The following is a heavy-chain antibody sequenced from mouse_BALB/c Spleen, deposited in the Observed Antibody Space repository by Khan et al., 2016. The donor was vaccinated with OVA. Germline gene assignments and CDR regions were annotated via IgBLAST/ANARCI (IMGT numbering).Heavy chain of an antibody. CDR2: IWSDGST. V-gene: IGHV2-6-1*01. CDR3: ARQPYYHYYALDY. J-gene: IGHJ4*01. CDR1: GFSLTSYG. D-gene: IGHD2-10*01. Sequence: QVQLKESGPGLVAPSQSLSITCTISGFSLTSYGIHWVRQPPGKGLEWLVVIWSDGSTTYNSTLKSRLSITKDNSKSQVFLKMNILQTDDTAMYYWARQPYYHYYALDYWGQGTSVTVSS.